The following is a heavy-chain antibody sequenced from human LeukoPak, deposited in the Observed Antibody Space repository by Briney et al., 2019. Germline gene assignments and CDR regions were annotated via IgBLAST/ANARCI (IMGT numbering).Heavy chain of an antibody. Sequence: PSQTLSLTCTVSGGSISSGDYYWSWIRQPPGKGLEWIGYTYYNANTYFNPSLKSRLTISIDTSKNQFSLKLTSVTAADTAVYYCARKRSIAVAGNGGSFDYWGQGTPVTVSS. V-gene: IGHV4-30-4*01. CDR1: GGSISSGDYY. J-gene: IGHJ4*02. CDR2: TYYNANT. CDR3: ARKRSIAVAGNGGSFDY. D-gene: IGHD6-19*01.